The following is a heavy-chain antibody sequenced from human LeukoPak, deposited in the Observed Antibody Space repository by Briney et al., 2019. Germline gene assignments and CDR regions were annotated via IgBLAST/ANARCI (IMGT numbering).Heavy chain of an antibody. Sequence: RGSLRLSCAASGFPFSSYWMHWVRQVPGKGLLWVSRINSDGSATIYADSVRGRFTISRDNAKNTLYLQMSGLRVEDTAVYHCASGSPYYGMDVWGQGTTVTVSS. J-gene: IGHJ6*02. CDR2: INSDGSAT. CDR3: ASGSPYYGMDV. D-gene: IGHD3-10*01. CDR1: GFPFSSYW. V-gene: IGHV3-74*01.